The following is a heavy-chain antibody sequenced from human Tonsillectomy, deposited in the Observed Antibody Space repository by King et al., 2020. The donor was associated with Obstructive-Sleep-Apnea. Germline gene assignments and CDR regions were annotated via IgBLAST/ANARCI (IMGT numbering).Heavy chain of an antibody. CDR2: ISWNSGSI. CDR1: GFTFDDYA. V-gene: IGHV3-9*01. CDR3: AKAWGRSGYCSSTSCPNYYGMDV. Sequence: VQLVESGGGLVQPGRSLRLSCAASGFTFDDYAMHWVRQAPGKGLGWVSGISWNSGSIGYADSVEGRFTLSRDNAKNSLYLQMNSLSAADTALYYCAKAWGRSGYCSSTSCPNYYGMDVWGQGTTVTVSS. J-gene: IGHJ6*02. D-gene: IGHD2-2*01.